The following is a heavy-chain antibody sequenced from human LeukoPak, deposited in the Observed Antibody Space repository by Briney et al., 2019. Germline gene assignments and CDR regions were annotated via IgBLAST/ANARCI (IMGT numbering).Heavy chain of an antibody. D-gene: IGHD3-22*01. V-gene: IGHV1-69*13. CDR1: VGTFSSYA. J-gene: IGHJ4*02. Sequence: SSVKVSCKASVGTFSSYAISWVRQAPGQGLEWMGGIIPIFGTANYAQKFQGRVTITPDESTSKNSLELNSLRAEDKALYYCGRDSGGPYYYDSSGYYPQPRRYYFDYWGQRTLVTVPS. CDR2: IIPIFGTA. CDR3: GRDSGGPYYYDSSGYYPQPRRYYFDY.